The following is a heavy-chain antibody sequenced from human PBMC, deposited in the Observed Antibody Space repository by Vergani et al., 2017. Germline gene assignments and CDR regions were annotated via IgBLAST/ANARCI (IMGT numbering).Heavy chain of an antibody. J-gene: IGHJ4*02. CDR2: VYFTGST. V-gene: IGHV4-4*07. CDR3: ARAEFSTNYYGQSYYLDY. Sequence: QVQLQESGPGLVKSSQTLSLTCRVSGVSINSRYYWTWVRQPAGKGLQWLGRVYFTGSTNYNPSLRSRLSLSIDTSLNAFSLKLHSVSADDTAMYFCARAEFSTNYYGQSYYLDYWGQGIPVTVSS. D-gene: IGHD3-22*01. CDR1: GVSINSRYY.